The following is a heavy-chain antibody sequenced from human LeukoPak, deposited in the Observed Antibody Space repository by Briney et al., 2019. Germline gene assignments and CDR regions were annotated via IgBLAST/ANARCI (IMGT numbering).Heavy chain of an antibody. Sequence: GGSLRLSCAASGFTFSSYWMRWVRQAPGKGLEWVANIKQDGSEKYYVDSVKGRFTISRDNAKNSLYLQMTSLRAEDTAVYYCARESRRYGSGSYPPDYWGRGTLVTVSS. CDR2: IKQDGSEK. J-gene: IGHJ4*02. V-gene: IGHV3-7*01. D-gene: IGHD3-10*01. CDR1: GFTFSSYW. CDR3: ARESRRYGSGSYPPDY.